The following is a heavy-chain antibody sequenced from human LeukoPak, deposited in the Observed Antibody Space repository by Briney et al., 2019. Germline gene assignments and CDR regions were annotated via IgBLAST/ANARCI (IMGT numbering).Heavy chain of an antibody. Sequence: ASVKVSCKASGYTFTSYGISWVRQAPGQGLEWMGWISAYNGNTNYAQKLQGRVTMTTDTSTSTAYMELRSLRSDDTAVYYCAGTDSIAAAGTLRSWGRGTLVTVSS. D-gene: IGHD6-13*01. CDR1: GYTFTSYG. CDR3: AGTDSIAAAGTLRS. CDR2: ISAYNGNT. V-gene: IGHV1-18*01. J-gene: IGHJ5*02.